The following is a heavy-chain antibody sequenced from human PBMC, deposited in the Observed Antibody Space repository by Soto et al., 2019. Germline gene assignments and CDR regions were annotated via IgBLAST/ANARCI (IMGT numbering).Heavy chain of an antibody. CDR2: IYDSGST. J-gene: IGHJ6*02. CDR3: XXXXYYGSGRXXSMDV. Sequence: QVQLQESGPGLVKPSETLSLTCTVSGGSVSSGRYYWSWIRQPPGKGXEWVGYIYDSGSTKYNPSLKGRVTISADTSXXXXXXXXXXXXXXXXXXXXXXXXXYYGSGRXXSMDVWGQGTTVTVSS. CDR1: GGSVSSGRYY. V-gene: IGHV4-61*01. D-gene: IGHD3-10*01.